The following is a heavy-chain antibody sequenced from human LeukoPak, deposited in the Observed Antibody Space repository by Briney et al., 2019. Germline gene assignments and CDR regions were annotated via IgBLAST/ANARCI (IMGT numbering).Heavy chain of an antibody. V-gene: IGHV4-61*01. D-gene: IGHD6-19*01. Sequence: SETLSLTCTVSGGSVSSGNFYWSWIRQPPGKALEWIGYIYYSGSTNYNPSLKSRVTISVDTSKNQFSLKMSSVTTADTAVYYCARWAVAGQYYFDYWGQGTLVTVSS. CDR2: IYYSGST. J-gene: IGHJ4*02. CDR3: ARWAVAGQYYFDY. CDR1: GGSVSSGNFY.